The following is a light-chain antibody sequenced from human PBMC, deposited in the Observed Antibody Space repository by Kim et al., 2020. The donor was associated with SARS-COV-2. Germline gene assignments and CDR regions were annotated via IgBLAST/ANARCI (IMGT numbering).Light chain of an antibody. J-gene: IGKJ2*01. V-gene: IGKV3-20*01. CDR1: QSVGSNY. CDR3: QQYGSSPYT. Sequence: LSPGKRATLSCRASQSVGSNYLAWYQQRPGQAPRLLIYGASSRATGIPDTFSGGGSGTDFTLTISRLEPEDFAVYYCQQYGSSPYTFGQGTKLEI. CDR2: GAS.